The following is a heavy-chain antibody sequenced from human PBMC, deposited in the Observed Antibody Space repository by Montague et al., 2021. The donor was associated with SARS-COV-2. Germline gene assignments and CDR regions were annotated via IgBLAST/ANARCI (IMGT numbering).Heavy chain of an antibody. CDR1: GGSISSSSYY. CDR2: IYYSGST. CDR3: ARQMGQSSIFGVFIQYYFDY. V-gene: IGHV4-39*01. Sequence: SETLSLTCTVSGGSISSSSYYWGWIRQPPGKGLEWIGSIYYSGSTYYNPSLKSRVTISVDTSKNQFSLKLSSVTAADTAVYYCARQMGQSSIFGVFIQYYFDYWGQGTLVTVSS. J-gene: IGHJ4*02. D-gene: IGHD3-3*01.